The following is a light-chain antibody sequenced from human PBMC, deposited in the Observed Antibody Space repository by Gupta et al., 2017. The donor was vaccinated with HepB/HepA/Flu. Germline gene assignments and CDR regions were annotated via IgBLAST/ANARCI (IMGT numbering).Light chain of an antibody. V-gene: IGKV1-5*03. Sequence: DIQMTQSPSSLYASVGDRVTITCRASQSISSWLAWYQQKPGKAPKLLIYKASSLERGVPSRFRGSGSGIEFTLTNSSRQPDDFAIYYCQQDKSYSLLTFGRGTEVEIK. J-gene: IGKJ4*01. CDR2: KAS. CDR3: QQDKSYSLLT. CDR1: QSISSW.